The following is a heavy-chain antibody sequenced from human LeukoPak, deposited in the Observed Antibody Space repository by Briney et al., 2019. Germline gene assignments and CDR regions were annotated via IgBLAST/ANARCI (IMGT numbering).Heavy chain of an antibody. CDR2: ISGSGGST. Sequence: ASVKVSCKASGGTFSSYAMSWVRQAPGKGLEWVSAISGSGGSTYYADSVKGRFTISRDNSKNTLYLQMNSLRAEDTAVYYCAKDRLWFGESSVWGQGTLVTVSS. D-gene: IGHD3-10*01. V-gene: IGHV3-23*01. CDR3: AKDRLWFGESSV. J-gene: IGHJ4*02. CDR1: GGTFSSYA.